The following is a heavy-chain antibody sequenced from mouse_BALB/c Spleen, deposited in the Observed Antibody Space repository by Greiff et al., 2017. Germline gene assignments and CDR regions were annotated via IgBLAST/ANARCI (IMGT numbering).Heavy chain of an antibody. CDR1: GFTFSSYA. V-gene: IGHV5-9-4*01. J-gene: IGHJ4*01. CDR3: ARKGVQGAMDY. CDR2: ISSGGSYT. D-gene: IGHD2-14*01. Sequence: EVMLVESGGGLVKPGGSLKLSCAASGFTFSSYAMSWVRQSPEKRLEWVAEISSGGSYTYYPDTVTGRFTISRDNAKNTLYLEMSSLRSEDTAMYYCARKGVQGAMDYWGQGTSVTVSS.